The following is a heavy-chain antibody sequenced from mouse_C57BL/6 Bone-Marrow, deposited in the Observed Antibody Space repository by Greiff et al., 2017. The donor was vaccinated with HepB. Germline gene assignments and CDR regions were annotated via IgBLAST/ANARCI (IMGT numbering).Heavy chain of an antibody. D-gene: IGHD1-1*01. J-gene: IGHJ2*01. CDR3: ARDLLPYFDY. V-gene: IGHV5-17*03. CDR2: ISSGSSTI. CDR1: GFTFSDYG. Sequence: DVMLVESGGGLVKPGGSLKLSCAASGFTFSDYGMHWVRQAPEKGLEWVAYISSGSSTIYYADTVKGRFTISRDNAKNNLYLQMSHLKSEDTAMYYCARDLLPYFDYWGQGTTLTVSS.